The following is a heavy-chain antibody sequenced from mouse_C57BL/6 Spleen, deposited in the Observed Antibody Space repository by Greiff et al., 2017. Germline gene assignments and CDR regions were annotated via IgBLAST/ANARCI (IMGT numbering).Heavy chain of an antibody. V-gene: IGHV1-69*01. CDR2: IDPSDSYT. D-gene: IGHD2-3*01. CDR3: ARCRVYDGYFDY. Sequence: QVQLQQPGAELVMPGASVKLSCKASGYTFTSYWMHWVKQRPGQGLEWIGEIDPSDSYTNYNQKFKGKSTLTVDKSSSTAYMQLSSLTSEDSAVYYCARCRVYDGYFDYWGQGTTLTVSS. J-gene: IGHJ2*01. CDR1: GYTFTSYW.